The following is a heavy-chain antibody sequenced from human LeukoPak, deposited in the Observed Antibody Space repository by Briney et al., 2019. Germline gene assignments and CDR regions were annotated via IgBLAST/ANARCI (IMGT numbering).Heavy chain of an antibody. CDR2: INHSGST. V-gene: IGHV4-34*01. CDR3: ARDSGTTGEVKFDP. CDR1: GGSFSGYY. D-gene: IGHD3-10*01. J-gene: IGHJ5*02. Sequence: SETLSLTCAVYGGSFSGYYWSWIRQPPGKGLEWIGEINHSGSTNYNPSLKSRVTISVDTSKNQFSLNLISVTAAGTAVYYCARDSGTTGEVKFDPWGQGTLVTVSS.